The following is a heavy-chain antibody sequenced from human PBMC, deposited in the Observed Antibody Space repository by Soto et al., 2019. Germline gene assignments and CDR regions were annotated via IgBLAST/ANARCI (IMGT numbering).Heavy chain of an antibody. D-gene: IGHD6-13*01. CDR1: GFTFSSYG. CDR2: ISLDGRYK. CDR3: AKDGDVAAAAYYFDS. Sequence: QVQLVESGGGVVQPGRSLRLSCAASGFTFSSYGMHWVRQAPGKGLEWVAVISLDGRYKKYADSVKGRFTISRDNSKTTVYLEMNSLRAEDTAVFYCAKDGDVAAAAYYFDSWCQGTLVTVSS. V-gene: IGHV3-30*18. J-gene: IGHJ4*02.